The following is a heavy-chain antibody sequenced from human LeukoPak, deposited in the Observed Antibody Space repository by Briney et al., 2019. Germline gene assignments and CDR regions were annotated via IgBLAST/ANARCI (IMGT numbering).Heavy chain of an antibody. D-gene: IGHD3-10*01. CDR1: GFTFSSYA. V-gene: IGHV3-30-3*01. CDR2: ISYDGSNK. J-gene: IGHJ5*02. CDR3: ARGGVLLWFGESHFGWFDP. Sequence: GGSLRLSCAASGFTFSSYAMHWVRQAPGKGLEWVAVISYDGSNKYYADSVKGRFTISRDNPKNTLYLQMNSLRAEDTAVYYCARGGVLLWFGESHFGWFDPWGQGTLVTVSS.